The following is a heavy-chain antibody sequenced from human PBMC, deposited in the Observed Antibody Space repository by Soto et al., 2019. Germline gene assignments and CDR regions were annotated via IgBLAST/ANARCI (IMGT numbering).Heavy chain of an antibody. D-gene: IGHD3-10*01. J-gene: IGHJ6*02. V-gene: IGHV3-23*01. CDR1: TFTFKKYF. Sequence: EMQLLESGGGLVRPGGSLRLSCAASTFTFKKYFMSWVRHSPGKGLEWVSAITGTGGATYYAESVKGRFTVSRDNSNNTHFLQMNTLRVEDTAVYFCATGAPPPPSVYYGLDLWGQGTTVTVS. CDR3: ATGAPPPPSVYYGLDL. CDR2: ITGTGGAT.